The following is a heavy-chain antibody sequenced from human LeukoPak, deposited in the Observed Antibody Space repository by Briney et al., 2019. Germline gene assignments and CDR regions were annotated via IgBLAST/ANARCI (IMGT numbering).Heavy chain of an antibody. CDR2: MNPNSGNT. J-gene: IGHJ6*03. CDR3: ARARYYMDV. V-gene: IGHV1-8*03. Sequence: ASVKVSCKSSGYTFTSYDINWVRQATGQGLEWMGWMNPNSGNTVYAQKFQARVTITKNTSINTAYMELSSLRSEDTAVYYCARARYYMDVWGKGTTVTVSS. CDR1: GYTFTSYD.